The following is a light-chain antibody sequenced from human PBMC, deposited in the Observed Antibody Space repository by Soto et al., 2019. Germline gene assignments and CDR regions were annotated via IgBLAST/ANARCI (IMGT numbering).Light chain of an antibody. CDR2: DVS. J-gene: IGLJ1*01. CDR1: SSAVGGYNY. Sequence: QSVLTQPASVSGSPGQSITISCTGTSSAVGGYNYVSWYQQHPGKAPKLMIYDVSNRPSGVSNRFSGSKSGNTASLTISGLQAEDEADYYCSSYTSSSTGVFGTGTKVPVL. CDR3: SSYTSSSTGV. V-gene: IGLV2-14*01.